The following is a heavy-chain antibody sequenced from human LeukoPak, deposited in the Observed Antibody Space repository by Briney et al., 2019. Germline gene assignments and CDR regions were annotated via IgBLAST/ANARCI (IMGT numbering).Heavy chain of an antibody. V-gene: IGHV4-59*01. CDR3: ASGTFDGPLYGTYWYFHV. CDR1: GGSINNNY. J-gene: IGHJ2*01. D-gene: IGHD1-14*01. CDR2: VYSNGNT. Sequence: SETLSLTCTVSGGSINNNYWSWLRQPPGKGLEWLGYVYSNGNTNYNPSLKSRVIMSIETSKNQFSLKVPSVTAADTAVYYCASGTFDGPLYGTYWYFHVWGRGALVTVSS.